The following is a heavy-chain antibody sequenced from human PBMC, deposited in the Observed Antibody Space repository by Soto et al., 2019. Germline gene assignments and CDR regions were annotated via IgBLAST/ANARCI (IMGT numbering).Heavy chain of an antibody. CDR3: ARVQNWNYEGSSQKRPGFLDY. Sequence: PSETLSLTCAVYGGSFSGYYWSWIRQPPGKGLEWIGEINHSGSTNYNPSLKSRVTISVDTSKNQFSLKLSSVTAADTAVYYCARVQNWNYEGSSQKRPGFLDYWGQGTLVTVSS. V-gene: IGHV4-34*01. D-gene: IGHD1-7*01. CDR2: INHSGST. CDR1: GGSFSGYY. J-gene: IGHJ4*02.